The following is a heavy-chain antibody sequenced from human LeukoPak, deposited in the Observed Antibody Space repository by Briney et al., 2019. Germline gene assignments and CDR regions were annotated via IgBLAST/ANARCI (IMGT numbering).Heavy chain of an antibody. J-gene: IGHJ4*02. CDR2: ISSSSSYI. Sequence: GGSLRLSCAASGFTFSSYSMNWVRQAPGKGLEWVSSISSSSSYIYYADSVKGRFTISRDNAKNSLYLQMNSLRAEDTAVYYCARGADNYDYNGFDYWGQGTLVTVSS. CDR1: GFTFSSYS. CDR3: ARGADNYDYNGFDY. V-gene: IGHV3-21*01. D-gene: IGHD3-16*01.